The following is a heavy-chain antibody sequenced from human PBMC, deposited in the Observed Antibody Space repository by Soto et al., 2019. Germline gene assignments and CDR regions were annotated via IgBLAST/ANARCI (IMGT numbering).Heavy chain of an antibody. V-gene: IGHV4-4*02. CDR1: SGSISSSNW. CDR3: ARDTGYSSAGNAFDI. J-gene: IGHJ3*02. CDR2: IYHSGST. Sequence: SETLSLTCAVSSGSISSSNWWSWVRQPPGKGLEWIGEIYHSGSTNYNPSLKSRVTISVDKSKNQFSLKLSSVAAADTAVYYCARDTGYSSAGNAFDIWGQGTMVTVS. D-gene: IGHD6-19*01.